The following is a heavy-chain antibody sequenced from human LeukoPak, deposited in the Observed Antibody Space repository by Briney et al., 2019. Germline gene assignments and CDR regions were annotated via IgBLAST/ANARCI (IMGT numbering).Heavy chain of an antibody. V-gene: IGHV1-18*01. Sequence: ASVTVSCKASGHTFTSYGISWVRQAPGQGLEWMGWISAYNGNTNYAQKLQGRVTMTTDTSTSTAYMELRSLRSDDTAVYYCARVQSTHYYDSSGYYNYWGQGTLVTVSS. CDR3: ARVQSTHYYDSSGYYNY. CDR2: ISAYNGNT. J-gene: IGHJ4*02. CDR1: GHTFTSYG. D-gene: IGHD3-22*01.